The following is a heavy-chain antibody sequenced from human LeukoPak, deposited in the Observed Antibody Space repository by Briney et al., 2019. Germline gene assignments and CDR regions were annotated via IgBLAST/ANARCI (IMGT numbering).Heavy chain of an antibody. CDR1: GFTFSNYG. D-gene: IGHD1-26*01. CDR3: ARSGTVAFDM. Sequence: PGGSLRLSCAASGFTFSNYGTHWVRQAPGKGLEWVAVIWYDGSNKYYVDSVKGRFTISRDNAKNMVYLQMNSLRAEDTAVYSCARSGTVAFDMWGRGTMVTVSS. V-gene: IGHV3-33*01. CDR2: IWYDGSNK. J-gene: IGHJ3*02.